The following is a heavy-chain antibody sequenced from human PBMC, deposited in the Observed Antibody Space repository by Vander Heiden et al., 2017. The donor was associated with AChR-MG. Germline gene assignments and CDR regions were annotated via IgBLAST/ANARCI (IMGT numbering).Heavy chain of an antibody. J-gene: IGHJ4*02. Sequence: EVQLVESGGGLFKPGGSLSLSCAASGFTFRSYSMSWVRQAPGKGLEWVSSISSTSSYIHYADSVEGQFTISRDNAKNSLYLQMNSLRAEDTAVYYCARYRGSSSSLYYFDYWGQGTLVTVSS. CDR3: ARYRGSSSSLYYFDY. CDR1: GFTFRSYS. D-gene: IGHD6-6*01. V-gene: IGHV3-21*01. CDR2: ISSTSSYI.